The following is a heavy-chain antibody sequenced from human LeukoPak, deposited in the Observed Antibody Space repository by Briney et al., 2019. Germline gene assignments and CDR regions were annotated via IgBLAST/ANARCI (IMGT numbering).Heavy chain of an antibody. Sequence: GGSLRLSCAASGFTFSSYEMNWVRQAPGKGLGWVSYISSSGSTIYCADSVKGRFTISRDNAKNSLYLQMNSLRAEDTAVYYCAELGITMIGGVWGKGTTVTISS. CDR3: AELGITMIGGV. V-gene: IGHV3-48*03. CDR2: ISSSGSTI. CDR1: GFTFSSYE. D-gene: IGHD3-10*02. J-gene: IGHJ6*04.